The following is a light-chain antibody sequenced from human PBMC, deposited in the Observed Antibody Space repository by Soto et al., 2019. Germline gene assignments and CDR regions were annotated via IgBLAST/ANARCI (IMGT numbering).Light chain of an antibody. J-gene: IGKJ1*01. CDR2: GAS. V-gene: IGKV3-15*01. CDR1: QSVSSN. Sequence: EIVMTQSPATLSVSPXXXATXSCRASQSVSSNLAWYQQKPGQAPRLLIYGASTRATGIPARFSGSGSGTEFTLTISSLQSEDFAVYYCQQYNNWPRTFGQGTKVEIK. CDR3: QQYNNWPRT.